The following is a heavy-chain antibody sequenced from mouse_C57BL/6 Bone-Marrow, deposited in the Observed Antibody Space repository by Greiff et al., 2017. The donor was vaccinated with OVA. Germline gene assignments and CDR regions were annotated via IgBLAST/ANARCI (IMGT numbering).Heavy chain of an antibody. CDR2: IYPRSGNT. CDR1: GYTFTSYG. CDR3: ATLSPWYFDV. V-gene: IGHV1-81*01. Sequence: VQLQESGAELARPGASVKLSCKASGYTFTSYGISWVKQRTGQGLEWIGEIYPRSGNTYYNEKFKGKATLTADKSSSTAYMELRSLTSEDSAVYFCATLSPWYFDVWGTGTTVTVSS. J-gene: IGHJ1*03.